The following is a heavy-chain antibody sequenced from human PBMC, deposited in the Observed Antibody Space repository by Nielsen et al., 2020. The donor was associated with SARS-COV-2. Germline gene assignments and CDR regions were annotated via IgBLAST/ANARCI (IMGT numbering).Heavy chain of an antibody. CDR3: ARDYDSGAGDYYYGMDV. J-gene: IGHJ6*02. V-gene: IGHV3-53*04. Sequence: GGSLRLSCAASGFTVSSNYMSWVRQAPGRGLEWVSVIYSGGSTYYADSVKGRFTISRHNSKNTLYLQMNSLRAEDTAVYYCARDYDSGAGDYYYGMDVWGQGTTVTVSS. CDR1: GFTVSSNY. D-gene: IGHD3-22*01. CDR2: IYSGGST.